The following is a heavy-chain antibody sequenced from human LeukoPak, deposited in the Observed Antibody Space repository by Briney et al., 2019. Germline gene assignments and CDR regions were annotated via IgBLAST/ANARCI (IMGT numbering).Heavy chain of an antibody. CDR3: ARDDMVATRIVDY. Sequence: PGGYLKLSYKASGFTGSSNYMSWVRQAPGKGLDWVSGINSGGSTYYADSGKCGFTISRDNYRNTQCVHMNRQRAEDTAVYYCARDDMVATRIVDYWGQGTLVTVSS. J-gene: IGHJ4*02. CDR2: INSGGST. D-gene: IGHD5-12*01. CDR1: GFTGSSNY. V-gene: IGHV3-66*01.